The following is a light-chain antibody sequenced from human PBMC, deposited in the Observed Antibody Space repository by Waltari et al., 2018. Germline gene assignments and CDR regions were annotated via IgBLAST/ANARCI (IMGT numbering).Light chain of an antibody. CDR2: AAS. Sequence: DIQMTQSPSPLSASVGDRVTTTCQASQHIYNYLNWYQQKPGKAPKLLIYAASNLQTGVPSRFSGGGSGTDFTFVISNLQPEDIATYYCQQYEGLPRTFGQGTKLEMK. CDR3: QQYEGLPRT. J-gene: IGKJ2*02. V-gene: IGKV1-33*01. CDR1: QHIYNY.